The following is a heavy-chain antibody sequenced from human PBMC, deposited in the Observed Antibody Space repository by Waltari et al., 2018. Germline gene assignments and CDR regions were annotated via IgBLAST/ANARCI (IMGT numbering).Heavy chain of an antibody. CDR3: ARENRQWLADYYYYYGMDV. Sequence: QVQLQQSGPGLVKPSQTLSLTCAISGDSVSSNSAAWNWIRQSPSRGLEWLGRTYYRSNWYNDYAVSVKSRITINPDTSTNQFSLQLNSVTPEDTAVYYCARENRQWLADYYYYYGMDVWGQGTTVTVSS. CDR2: TYYRSNWYN. D-gene: IGHD6-19*01. CDR1: GDSVSSNSAA. V-gene: IGHV6-1*01. J-gene: IGHJ6*02.